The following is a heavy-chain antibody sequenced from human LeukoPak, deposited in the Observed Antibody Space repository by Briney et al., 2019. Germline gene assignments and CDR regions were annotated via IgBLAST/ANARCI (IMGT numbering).Heavy chain of an antibody. D-gene: IGHD2-15*01. J-gene: IGHJ4*02. CDR3: TREVWYDALSFDY. CDR1: GFTFSTYA. V-gene: IGHV3-30-3*01. Sequence: GGSLRLSCAASGFTFSTYAMHWVRQAPGKGLEWVAVISYDGSHKYYADSVKGRFTISRDNSKNMLELQMNSLTTEDTAVYYCTREVWYDALSFDYWGQGTLVSVSS. CDR2: ISYDGSHK.